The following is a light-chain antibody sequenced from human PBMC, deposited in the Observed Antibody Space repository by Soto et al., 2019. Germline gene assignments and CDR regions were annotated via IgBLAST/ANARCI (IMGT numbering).Light chain of an antibody. CDR1: QTPRTF. Sequence: DIQMTQSPSSLSASVGDRVTITCRASQTPRTFLNWYQQKPGKAPKLLIYATSTLQSGVPSRFSGRDSGADFTLTINNLQPEDFATYYCQQNAIIPPWTFGQGTKVDVK. V-gene: IGKV1-39*01. CDR3: QQNAIIPPWT. CDR2: ATS. J-gene: IGKJ1*01.